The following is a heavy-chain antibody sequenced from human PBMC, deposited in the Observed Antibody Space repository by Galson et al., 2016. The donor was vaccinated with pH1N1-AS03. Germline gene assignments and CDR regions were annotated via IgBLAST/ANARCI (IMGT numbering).Heavy chain of an antibody. CDR1: GGSMTSPDW. CDR3: ASAGYHTPGYHY. Sequence: ETLSLTCAVSGGSMTSPDWWTWVRQPPGKGLEWIGEVHYSGTTSYNPSLNSRVTMSIDKSNNQFSLNLVSVTVADTAVYFCASAGYHTPGYHYWGQGALVTVSS. CDR2: VHYSGTT. J-gene: IGHJ4*02. D-gene: IGHD3-16*02. V-gene: IGHV4-4*01.